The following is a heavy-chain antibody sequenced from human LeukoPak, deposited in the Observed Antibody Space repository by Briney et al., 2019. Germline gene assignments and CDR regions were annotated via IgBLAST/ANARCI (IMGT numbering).Heavy chain of an antibody. J-gene: IGHJ4*02. CDR2: ISTYNGNT. Sequence: ASVKVSCTASDYTFTSYGISWVRQAPGQGLEWMGWISTYNGNTNYVQKLQGRVTLTTDTSTSTAYMELRSLRSDDTAVYYCARDSSNWYGDYWGQGTLVTVSS. D-gene: IGHD2-2*01. CDR3: ARDSSNWYGDY. V-gene: IGHV1-18*01. CDR1: DYTFTSYG.